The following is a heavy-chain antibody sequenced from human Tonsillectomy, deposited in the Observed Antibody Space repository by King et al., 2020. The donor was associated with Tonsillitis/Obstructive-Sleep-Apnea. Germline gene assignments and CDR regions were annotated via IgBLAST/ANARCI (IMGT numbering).Heavy chain of an antibody. CDR3: ARQLVPADSLNQ. CDR2: IDPSDSYT. Sequence: QLVQSGAEVKKPGESLRISCKGSGYSFTSYWINWVRQMPGKGLEWMGRIDPSDSYTKYSPSFQGHVTISADRSISTAFLQWSSLTAADTAIYYCARQLVPADSLNQWGQGTLVTVSS. V-gene: IGHV5-10-1*03. D-gene: IGHD2-2*01. J-gene: IGHJ4*02. CDR1: GYSFTSYW.